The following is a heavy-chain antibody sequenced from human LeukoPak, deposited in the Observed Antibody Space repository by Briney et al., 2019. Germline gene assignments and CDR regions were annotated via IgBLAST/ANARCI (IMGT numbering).Heavy chain of an antibody. Sequence: ASVKVSCKASGYTFTSYYMHWVRQAPGQGLEWMGIINPSGGSTSYAQKFQGRVTMTRDTSTSTVYMGLSSLRSEDTAVYYCARTNEGYSYGNNWFDPWGQGTLVTVSS. D-gene: IGHD5-18*01. CDR1: GYTFTSYY. CDR3: ARTNEGYSYGNNWFDP. CDR2: INPSGGST. J-gene: IGHJ5*02. V-gene: IGHV1-46*01.